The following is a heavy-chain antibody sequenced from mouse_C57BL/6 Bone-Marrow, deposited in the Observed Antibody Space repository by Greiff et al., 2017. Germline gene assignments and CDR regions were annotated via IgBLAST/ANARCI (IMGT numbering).Heavy chain of an antibody. CDR1: GYAFTNYL. CDR3: ARSKNWDSGFAY. Sequence: VQLQQSGAELVRPGTSVKVSCKASGYAFTNYLIEWVKQRPGQGLEWIGVINPGGGGTNYNEKFKGKATLTADKSSSTAYMQLSSLTSEDSAVYFCARSKNWDSGFAYWGQGTLVTVSA. D-gene: IGHD4-1*01. V-gene: IGHV1-54*01. J-gene: IGHJ3*01. CDR2: INPGGGGT.